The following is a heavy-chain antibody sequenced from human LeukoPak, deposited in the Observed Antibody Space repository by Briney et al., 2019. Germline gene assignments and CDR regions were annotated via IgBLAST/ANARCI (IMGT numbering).Heavy chain of an antibody. J-gene: IGHJ2*01. CDR2: INTDGSST. Sequence: GGSLRLSCAASGFSFSSYWMHWVRQAPGKGLVWVSRINTDGSSTYYADSVKGRFTISRDNAKNTLYLQMNSLRAEDTAVYYCARAPGYCSGGSCLLFWGRGTLVTVSS. CDR1: GFSFSSYW. D-gene: IGHD2-15*01. V-gene: IGHV3-74*01. CDR3: ARAPGYCSGGSCLLF.